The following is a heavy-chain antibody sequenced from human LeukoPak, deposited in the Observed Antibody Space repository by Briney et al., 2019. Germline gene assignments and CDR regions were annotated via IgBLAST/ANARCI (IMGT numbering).Heavy chain of an antibody. CDR1: GGSISSYY. CDR3: ARQSGYPPYNWFDP. J-gene: IGHJ5*02. D-gene: IGHD3-22*01. CDR2: IYYSGST. V-gene: IGHV4-59*08. Sequence: SETLSLTCTVSGGSISSYYWSWIRQPPGKGLEWIGYIYYSGSTNYNPSLKSRVTISVDTSKNQFSPKLSSVTAADTAVYYCARQSGYPPYNWFDPWGQGTLVTVSS.